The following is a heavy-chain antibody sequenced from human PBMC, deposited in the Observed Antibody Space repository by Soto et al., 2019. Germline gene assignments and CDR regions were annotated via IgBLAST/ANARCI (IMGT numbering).Heavy chain of an antibody. Sequence: QTGGSLRLSCAASGFTFSSYGMHWVRQAPGKGLEWVAVISYDGSNKYYTDSVKGRFTISRDNSKNTLYLQMNSLRAEDTAVYYCAGIAAAVIYWGQGTLVTVSS. CDR3: AGIAAAVIY. CDR1: GFTFSSYG. CDR2: ISYDGSNK. V-gene: IGHV3-30*03. D-gene: IGHD6-13*01. J-gene: IGHJ4*02.